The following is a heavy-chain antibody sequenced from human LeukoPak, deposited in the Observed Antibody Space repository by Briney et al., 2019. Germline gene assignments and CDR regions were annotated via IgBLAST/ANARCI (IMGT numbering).Heavy chain of an antibody. CDR2: ISYDGSNK. CDR3: AKEDYGGTFDY. V-gene: IGHV3-30*18. Sequence: GGSLRHSCAASGFTFSSYGMHWVRQAPGKGLEWVAVISYDGSNKYYADSVKGRFTISRDNSKNTLYLQMNSLRAEGTAVYYCAKEDYGGTFDYWGQGTLVTVSS. CDR1: GFTFSSYG. D-gene: IGHD4-23*01. J-gene: IGHJ4*02.